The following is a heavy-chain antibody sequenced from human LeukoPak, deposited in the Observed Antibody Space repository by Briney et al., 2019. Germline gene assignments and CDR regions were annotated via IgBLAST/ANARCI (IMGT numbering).Heavy chain of an antibody. Sequence: RGSLRLSCAASGFTFSSYGMHWVRQAPGKGLEWVAFIRYDGSNKYYADSVKGRFTISRDNSKNTLYLQMNSLRAEDTAVYYCAKDRGSGSYGSYNWFDPWGQGTLVTVSS. CDR3: AKDRGSGSYGSYNWFDP. CDR1: GFTFSSYG. J-gene: IGHJ5*02. D-gene: IGHD1-26*01. V-gene: IGHV3-30*02. CDR2: IRYDGSNK.